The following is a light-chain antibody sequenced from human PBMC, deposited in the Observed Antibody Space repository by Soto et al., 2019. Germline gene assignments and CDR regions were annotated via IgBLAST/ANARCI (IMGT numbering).Light chain of an antibody. CDR1: QDIKKD. V-gene: IGKV1-33*01. J-gene: IGKJ5*01. CDR3: QQLDILMT. Sequence: DIQVTQSPSSLSASVGDTFTITCQASQDIKKDLNWYQYKPGKVPXXRIYDASILKTGVPSRFSGSGSGTDFTFTISSQKPEDRATYYCQQLDILMTFGQGTRLEIK. CDR2: DAS.